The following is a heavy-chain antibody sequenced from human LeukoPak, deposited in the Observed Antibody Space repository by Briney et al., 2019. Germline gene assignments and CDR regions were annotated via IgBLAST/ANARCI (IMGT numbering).Heavy chain of an antibody. J-gene: IGHJ4*02. V-gene: IGHV3-30*18. Sequence: GRSLRLSCAASGFTFNSYGMHWVPQSPGKGREGVAIISYDRSNKYYADSVKALFTISRDTYKTPLYLQMNSLSAEDKAVYYCAKEGAMTRYCFDYWGQGTLVTVSS. CDR1: GFTFNSYG. D-gene: IGHD2-2*01. CDR2: ISYDRSNK. CDR3: AKEGAMTRYCFDY.